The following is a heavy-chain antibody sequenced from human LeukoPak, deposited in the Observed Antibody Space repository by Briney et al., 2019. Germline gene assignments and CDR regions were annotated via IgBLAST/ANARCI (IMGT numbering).Heavy chain of an antibody. CDR3: ARGGVVPAAGPFDY. V-gene: IGHV4-59*01. CDR2: IYYSGRT. J-gene: IGHJ4*02. D-gene: IGHD2-2*01. CDR1: GGSISSYY. Sequence: SETLSLTCTVPGGSISSYYWSWIRQPPGKGLEWIGYIYYSGRTNYNPSLKSRVTISVDTSKNQFSLKLSSVTAADTAVYYCARGGVVPAAGPFDYWGQGTLVTVSS.